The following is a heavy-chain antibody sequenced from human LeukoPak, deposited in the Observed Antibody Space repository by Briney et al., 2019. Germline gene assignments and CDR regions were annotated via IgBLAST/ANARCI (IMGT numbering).Heavy chain of an antibody. Sequence: GGSLRLSCAASGFTFSTYVMSWVRQAPGKGLEWVSSIRGTTDNTYYADSVKGRFTISRDNSKNPLYLQMNSLRAEDTAVYYCAKYCSGGSCYSGLDYWGQGTLVTVSS. V-gene: IGHV3-23*01. CDR2: IRGTTDNT. CDR1: GFTFSTYV. D-gene: IGHD2-15*01. J-gene: IGHJ4*02. CDR3: AKYCSGGSCYSGLDY.